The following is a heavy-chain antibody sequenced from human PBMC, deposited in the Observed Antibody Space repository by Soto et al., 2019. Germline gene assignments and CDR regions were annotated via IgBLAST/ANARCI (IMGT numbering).Heavy chain of an antibody. V-gene: IGHV1-69*13. D-gene: IGHD1-26*01. CDR1: GGTFSSYA. J-gene: IGHJ6*02. Sequence: SVKVSCKASGGTFSSYAISWVRQAPGQGLEWMGGIIPIFGTANYAQKFQGRVTITADESTSTAYMELSSLISEDTAVYYCARITKRIVGATDPPYYYYGMDVWGQGTTVTVSS. CDR2: IIPIFGTA. CDR3: ARITKRIVGATDPPYYYYGMDV.